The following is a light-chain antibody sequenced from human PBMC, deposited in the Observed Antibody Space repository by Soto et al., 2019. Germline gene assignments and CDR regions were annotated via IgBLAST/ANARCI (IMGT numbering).Light chain of an antibody. CDR3: QQLHSYPIT. Sequence: DIQLTQSPSFLSASVGDRVTISCRASQAMNTYIAWYQQRPGAAPKLLVYGASALYTGFPSRFSGSESGAVFTLTISSLQPEDFATYYCQQLHSYPITFGQGTRLEIK. J-gene: IGKJ5*01. V-gene: IGKV1-9*01. CDR2: GAS. CDR1: QAMNTY.